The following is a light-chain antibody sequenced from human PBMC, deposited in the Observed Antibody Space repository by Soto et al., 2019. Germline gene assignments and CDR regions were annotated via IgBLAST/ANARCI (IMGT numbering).Light chain of an antibody. CDR2: ANN. CDR3: ASWDDSLSVV. V-gene: IGLV1-44*01. CDR1: RSNIGSNA. Sequence: QAVVTQPPSASGTPGQRVTISCSGSRSNIGSNAVNWYQQLPGTAPKLLIYANNERPSGVPDRFSGSKSGTSASLAISGLQSEDEAHYYCASWDDSLSVVFGGGTQLTVL. J-gene: IGLJ3*02.